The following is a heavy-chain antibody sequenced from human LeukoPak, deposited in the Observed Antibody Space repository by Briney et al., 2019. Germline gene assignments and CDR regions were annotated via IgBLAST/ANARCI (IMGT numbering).Heavy chain of an antibody. D-gene: IGHD1-14*01. CDR1: GGSISSSSYY. J-gene: IGHJ4*02. V-gene: IGHV4-39*02. CDR3: ARERSRNQHFFY. CDR2: IYYSGST. Sequence: SETLSLTCTVSGGSISSSSYYLGWIRQPPGKGLEWIGSIYYSGSTYYNPSLKSRVTISVDTSKNQFSLKPSSVTAADTAVYYCARERSRNQHFFYWGQGTLVTVSS.